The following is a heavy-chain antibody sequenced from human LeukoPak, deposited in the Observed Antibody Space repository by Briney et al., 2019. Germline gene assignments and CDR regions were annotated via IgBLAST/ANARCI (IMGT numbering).Heavy chain of an antibody. J-gene: IGHJ4*02. Sequence: PGGSLRLSCAASGFTFSDYYMSWIRQAPGKGLEWVSYISSRDNTIYYADSVKGRFTISRDNAKNSLYLQMNSLRVEDTAVYYCARDLGYYGSGSYFDYWGQGTLVTVSS. D-gene: IGHD3-10*01. CDR3: ARDLGYYGSGSYFDY. CDR2: ISSRDNTI. CDR1: GFTFSDYY. V-gene: IGHV3-11*01.